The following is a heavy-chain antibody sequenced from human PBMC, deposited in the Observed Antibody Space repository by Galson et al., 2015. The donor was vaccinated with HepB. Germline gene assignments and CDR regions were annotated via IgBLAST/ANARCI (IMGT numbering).Heavy chain of an antibody. CDR3: ARECLSSSIYYFDY. CDR2: ISYDGSNK. CDR1: GFTFSSYA. J-gene: IGHJ4*02. Sequence: LRLSCAASGFTFSSYAMHWVRQAPGKGLEWVALISYDGSNKYYADSVKGRFTISRDNSKNTLYLQMNSLRAEDTAVYYCARECLSSSIYYFDYWGQGTLVTVSS. D-gene: IGHD6-13*01. V-gene: IGHV3-30-3*01.